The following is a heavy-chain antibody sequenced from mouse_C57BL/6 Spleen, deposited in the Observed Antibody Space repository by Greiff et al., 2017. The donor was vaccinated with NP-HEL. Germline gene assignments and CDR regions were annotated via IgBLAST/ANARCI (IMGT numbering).Heavy chain of an antibody. CDR1: GFTFSDYG. CDR2: ISSGSSTI. V-gene: IGHV5-17*01. D-gene: IGHD1-1*01. J-gene: IGHJ4*01. Sequence: DVMLVESGGGLVKPGGSLKLSCAASGFTFSDYGMHWVRQAPEKGLEWVAYISSGSSTIYYADTVKGRFTISRDNAKNTLFLQMTSLRSEDTAMYYCAIDYYGGGDAMDYWGQGTSVTVSS. CDR3: AIDYYGGGDAMDY.